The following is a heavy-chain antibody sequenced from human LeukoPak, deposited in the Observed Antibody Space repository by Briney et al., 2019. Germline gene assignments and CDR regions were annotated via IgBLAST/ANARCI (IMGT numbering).Heavy chain of an antibody. J-gene: IGHJ6*04. CDR1: GFTFRSYA. CDR2: VSYTGSNK. V-gene: IGHV3-30*04. Sequence: GGSLRLSCAASGFTFRSYAMHWVRQAPGKGLEWVAVVSYTGSNKNYADSVKGRFTISRDNAKNSLYLQMNSLRAEDTAVYYCAELGITMIGGVWGKGTTVTISS. D-gene: IGHD3-10*02. CDR3: AELGITMIGGV.